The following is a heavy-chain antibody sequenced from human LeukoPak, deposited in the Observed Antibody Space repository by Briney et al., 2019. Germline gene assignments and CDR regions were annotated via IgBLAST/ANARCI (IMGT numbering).Heavy chain of an antibody. V-gene: IGHV3-30-3*01. Sequence: GGSLRLSCAASGFTFSSYAIHWVRQAPGKGLEWVAVISYDETNKYYGDSVRGRFTISRDNSKNTLYLQMNILRAEDTAVYYCAKDRTPTMKWELLWVGFDYWGQGTLVTVSS. CDR1: GFTFSSYA. CDR2: ISYDETNK. D-gene: IGHD1-26*01. CDR3: AKDRTPTMKWELLWVGFDY. J-gene: IGHJ4*02.